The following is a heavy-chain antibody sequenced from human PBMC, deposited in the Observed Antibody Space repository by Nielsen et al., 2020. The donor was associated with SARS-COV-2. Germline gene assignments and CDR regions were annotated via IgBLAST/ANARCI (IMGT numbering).Heavy chain of an antibody. V-gene: IGHV3-23*01. CDR3: AKDQAAFGPL. Sequence: GGSLRLSCAASGFTFSDYYMNWVRQAPGKGLEWVSAISGGGGSTYYADSVKGRFTISRDNSKNTLYLQMNSLRAEDTAVYYCAKDQAAFGPLWGQGTLVTVSS. CDR1: GFTFSDYY. D-gene: IGHD3-10*01. CDR2: ISGGGGST. J-gene: IGHJ4*02.